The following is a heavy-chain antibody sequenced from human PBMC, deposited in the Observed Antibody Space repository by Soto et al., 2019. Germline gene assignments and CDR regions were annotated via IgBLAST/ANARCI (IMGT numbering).Heavy chain of an antibody. Sequence: ASETLSLTCSVSGAARDGYVGSWIRQAPGKGLEWIGHIYYTGSPNYNPSLRSRVTISVDTSKQQVSLMLKSVTAADTAVYFCARAPSWNYDSWGQGTLVTVSS. D-gene: IGHD1-7*01. J-gene: IGHJ5*01. V-gene: IGHV4-59*01. CDR3: ARAPSWNYDS. CDR2: IYYTGSP. CDR1: GAARDGYV.